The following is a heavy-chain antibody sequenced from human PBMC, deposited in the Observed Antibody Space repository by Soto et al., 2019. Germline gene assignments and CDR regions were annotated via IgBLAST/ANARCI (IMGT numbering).Heavy chain of an antibody. CDR2: ISGSAGST. J-gene: IGHJ6*02. CDR3: AKDGEACGGDCYSGMDV. CDR1: GFTFSSYA. Sequence: EVQVLESGGGLVQPGGSLRLSCAASGFTFSSYAMSWVRQAPGKGLEWVSTISGSAGSTYFADSVKGRFTISRDNSKNTLYLQMNSLRAEDTAVYYCAKDGEACGGDCYSGMDVWGQGTTVIVSS. D-gene: IGHD2-21*01. V-gene: IGHV3-23*01.